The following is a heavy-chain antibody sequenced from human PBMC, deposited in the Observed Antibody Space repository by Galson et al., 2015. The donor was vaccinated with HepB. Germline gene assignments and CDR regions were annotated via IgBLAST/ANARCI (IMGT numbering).Heavy chain of an antibody. CDR1: GFTFSDYH. J-gene: IGHJ4*02. V-gene: IGHV3-11*06. CDR2: ISGSGTYT. D-gene: IGHD3-10*01. CDR3: ARVSLFGESSFEY. Sequence: SLRLSCAASGFTFSDYHMSWLRQAPGKGLEWVSYISGSGTYTNYADSVKGRFTISRDNAKNSLYLQMNSLRAEDTAVYYCARVSLFGESSFEYWGQGTLVAVSS.